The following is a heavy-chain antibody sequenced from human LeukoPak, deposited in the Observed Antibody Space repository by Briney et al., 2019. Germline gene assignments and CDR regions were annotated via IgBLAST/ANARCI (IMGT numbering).Heavy chain of an antibody. D-gene: IGHD3-10*01. Sequence: GGSLRLSCAASGFTFSSYWMCWVRQAPGKGLEWVANIKQDGSEKYYVDSVKGRFTISRDNAKNSLYLQMNSLRAEDTAVYYCARDPPPYFYGSGSSYFDYWGQGTLVTVSS. CDR3: ARDPPPYFYGSGSSYFDY. J-gene: IGHJ4*02. CDR2: IKQDGSEK. CDR1: GFTFSSYW. V-gene: IGHV3-7*01.